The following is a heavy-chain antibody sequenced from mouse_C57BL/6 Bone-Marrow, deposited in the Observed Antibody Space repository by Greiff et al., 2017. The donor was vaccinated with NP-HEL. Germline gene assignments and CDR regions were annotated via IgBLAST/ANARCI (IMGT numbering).Heavy chain of an antibody. CDR1: GYSITSGYY. D-gene: IGHD2-4*01. Sequence: VQLQQSGPGLVKPSQSLSLTCSVTGYSITSGYYWNWIRQFPGNKLEWMGYISYDGSNNYNPSLKNRISITRDTSKNQFFLKLNSVTTEDTATYYCARGADDSDWYFDVWGTGTTVTVSS. CDR3: ARGADDSDWYFDV. V-gene: IGHV3-6*01. J-gene: IGHJ1*03. CDR2: ISYDGSN.